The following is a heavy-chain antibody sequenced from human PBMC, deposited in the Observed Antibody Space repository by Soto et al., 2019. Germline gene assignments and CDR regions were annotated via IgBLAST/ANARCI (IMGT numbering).Heavy chain of an antibody. CDR3: ARDRGPPRYLYYGMDV. CDR2: IKQDGSGE. V-gene: IGHV3-7*01. CDR1: GFTFSTYW. Sequence: TGGSLRLCCAASGFTFSTYWMSWVRQAPGKGLEWVGNIKQDGSGENYVDSVKGRFTISRDNANHSLYLQMNSLRAEDTAVYYCARDRGPPRYLYYGMDVWGQGTTVTAP. D-gene: IGHD3-10*01. J-gene: IGHJ6*02.